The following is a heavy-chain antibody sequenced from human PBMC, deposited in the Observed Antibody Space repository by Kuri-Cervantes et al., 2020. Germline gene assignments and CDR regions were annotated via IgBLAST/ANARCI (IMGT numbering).Heavy chain of an antibody. D-gene: IGHD4-11*01. Sequence: LSLTCAASGFTFSSYWMSWVRQAPGKGLEWVANIKQDGSEKYYVDSVKGRFTISRDNAKNSLYLQMNSLRAEDTAVYYCARESKGFRYWGQGTLVTVSS. V-gene: IGHV3-7*01. CDR2: IKQDGSEK. CDR1: GFTFSSYW. J-gene: IGHJ4*02. CDR3: ARESKGFRY.